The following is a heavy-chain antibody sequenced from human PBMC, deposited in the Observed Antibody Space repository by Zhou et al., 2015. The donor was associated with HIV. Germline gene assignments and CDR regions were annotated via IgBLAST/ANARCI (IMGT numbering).Heavy chain of an antibody. CDR2: MNPNSGNT. D-gene: IGHD3-9*01. Sequence: QVQLVQSGAEVKKPGASVKVSCKASGYTFTSYDINWVRQATGQGLEWMGWMNPNSGNTGYAQKFQGRVTMTRNTSISTAYMELSSLRSEDTAVYYCTFRLKYFDWYPGAFDYWAREPWSPSPQ. V-gene: IGHV1-8*01. CDR1: GYTFTSYD. J-gene: IGHJ4*02. CDR3: TFRLKYFDWYPGAFDY.